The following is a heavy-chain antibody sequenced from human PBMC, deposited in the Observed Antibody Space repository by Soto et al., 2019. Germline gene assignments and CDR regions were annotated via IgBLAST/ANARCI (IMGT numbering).Heavy chain of an antibody. CDR2: IIPIFGTA. V-gene: IGHV1-69*13. CDR3: ARMSGSYYYYYGMGV. D-gene: IGHD1-26*01. CDR1: GGTFSSYA. J-gene: IGHJ6*02. Sequence: ASVKVSCKASGGTFSSYAISWVRQAPGQGLEWMGGIIPIFGTANYAQKFQGRVTITADESTSTAYMELSSLRSEDTAVYYCARMSGSYYYYYGMGVWGQGTTVTVSS.